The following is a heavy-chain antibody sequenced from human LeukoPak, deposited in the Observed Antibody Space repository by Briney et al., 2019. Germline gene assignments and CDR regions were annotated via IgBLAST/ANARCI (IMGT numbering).Heavy chain of an antibody. V-gene: IGHV3-23*01. D-gene: IGHD1-26*01. CDR2: VSGSGRNT. CDR1: GFTVSSNY. Sequence: GGSLRLSCAASGFTVSSNYMTWVRQAPGKGLEWVSSVSGSGRNTFYPDSVEGRFTISRDNSKNTVYLQMNSLRADDTAVYYCVKSRRVGANQRGLFDYWGQGTLVTVSP. J-gene: IGHJ4*02. CDR3: VKSRRVGANQRGLFDY.